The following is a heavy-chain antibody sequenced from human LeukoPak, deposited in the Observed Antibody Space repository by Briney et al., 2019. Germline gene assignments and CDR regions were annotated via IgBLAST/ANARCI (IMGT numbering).Heavy chain of an antibody. J-gene: IGHJ4*02. CDR3: ARALYYYDSSGYSTLYFDY. D-gene: IGHD3-22*01. CDR1: GGTFSSYA. Sequence: SVKVSCKASGGTFSSYAISWVRQAPGQGLEWMGGIIPIFGTANYAQKFQGRVTITADESTSTAYMELSSLRSEDTAVYYCARALYYYDSSGYSTLYFDYWGQGTLITVSS. CDR2: IIPIFGTA. V-gene: IGHV1-69*13.